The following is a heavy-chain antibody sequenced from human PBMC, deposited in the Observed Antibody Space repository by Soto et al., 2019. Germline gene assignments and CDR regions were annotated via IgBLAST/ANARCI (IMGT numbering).Heavy chain of an antibody. CDR1: GYIFTSYW. CDR3: ARLIYYGSGYYYGMDV. J-gene: IGHJ6*02. V-gene: IGHV5-10-1*01. D-gene: IGHD3-10*01. CDR2: IDPSDSYT. Sequence: VESLKISCKGSGYIFTSYWIGCVLQVPVKGLEWMGRIDPSDSYTNYSPSFQGHVTISADKSISTAYLQWSSLKASDTAMYYCARLIYYGSGYYYGMDVWGQGTTVTVSS.